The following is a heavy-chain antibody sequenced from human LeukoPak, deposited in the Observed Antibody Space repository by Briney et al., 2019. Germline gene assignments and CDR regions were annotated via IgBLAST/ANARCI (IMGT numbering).Heavy chain of an antibody. D-gene: IGHD1-26*01. J-gene: IGHJ4*02. V-gene: IGHV6-1*01. CDR3: AREGAIVGATGIFDY. CDR1: GDSVSSNTAA. CDR2: TYYRSRWYN. Sequence: SQTLSLTCAISGDSVSSNTAAWNWIRQSPSRGLEWLGRTYYRSRWYNDYAVSVKSRITINPDTSKNQFSLQLNSVTPEDTAVYYCAREGAIVGATGIFDYWGQGTLVTVSS.